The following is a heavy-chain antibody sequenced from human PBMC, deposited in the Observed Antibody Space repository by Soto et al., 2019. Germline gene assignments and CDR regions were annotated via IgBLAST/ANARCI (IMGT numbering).Heavy chain of an antibody. Sequence: PSATLSLTSTVSCGSIINGDYCWGWIRHPPGKGLEWIGYVYYSGTTYSHPSLNSRVSISVDTSENQFSLRLTSVTAADTAVYYCVTVNLVGAAYYFDYWGPGTLVTVSS. CDR3: VTVNLVGAAYYFDY. D-gene: IGHD1-26*01. V-gene: IGHV4-30-4*01. CDR1: CGSIINGDYC. J-gene: IGHJ4*02. CDR2: VYYSGTT.